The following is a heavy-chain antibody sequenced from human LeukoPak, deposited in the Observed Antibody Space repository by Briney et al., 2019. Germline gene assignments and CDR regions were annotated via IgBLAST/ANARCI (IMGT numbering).Heavy chain of an antibody. Sequence: GASVKVSCKASGGTFSSYAISWVRQAPGQGLEWMGRIIPILGIANYAQKFQGRVTITADKSTSTAYMELSSLRSEDTAVYYCARDKFPALSYSSSSGFDYWGQGTLVTVSS. D-gene: IGHD6-13*01. CDR3: ARDKFPALSYSSSSGFDY. V-gene: IGHV1-69*04. CDR2: IIPILGIA. J-gene: IGHJ4*02. CDR1: GGTFSSYA.